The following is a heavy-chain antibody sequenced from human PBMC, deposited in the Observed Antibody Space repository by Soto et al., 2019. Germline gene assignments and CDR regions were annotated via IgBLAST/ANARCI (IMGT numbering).Heavy chain of an antibody. J-gene: IGHJ6*02. CDR2: ISAYNGNT. V-gene: IGHV1-18*04. CDR1: GYTFTSYG. CDR3: ARDGRFLEWLLPSYYYYYGMDV. D-gene: IGHD3-3*01. Sequence: QVQLVQSGAEVKKPGASVKVSCKASGYTFTSYGISWVRQAPGQGLEWMGWISAYNGNTNYAQKLQGRVTMTTDTSTSTAYMELRSLRSDDTAVYYCARDGRFLEWLLPSYYYYYGMDVWGQGTTVTVSS.